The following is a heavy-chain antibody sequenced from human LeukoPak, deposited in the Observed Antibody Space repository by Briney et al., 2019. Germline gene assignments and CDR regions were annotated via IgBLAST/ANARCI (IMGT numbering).Heavy chain of an antibody. V-gene: IGHV4-39*07. CDR1: GGSISSSGYY. J-gene: IGHJ6*03. D-gene: IGHD3-10*01. CDR3: VSRSEHRAVENYYYYYMDV. Sequence: PSETLSLTCTVSGGSISSSGYYWGWIRQPPGKGLEWIGEIYHSGSTNYNPSLKSRVTISVDKSKNQFSLKLSSVTAADTAVYYCVSRSEHRAVENYYYYYMDVWGKGTTVTVSS. CDR2: IYHSGST.